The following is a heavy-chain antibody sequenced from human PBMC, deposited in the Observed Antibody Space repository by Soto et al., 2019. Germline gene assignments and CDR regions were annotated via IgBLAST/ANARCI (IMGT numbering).Heavy chain of an antibody. V-gene: IGHV4-4*02. Sequence: SETLSLTCADSGGSVSSSYWWTWVRQAPGKGLQWIGEIYHSGITNYNQYLRSRVSLSVDKFNNEFSLSLTSVTASVTVVYFCATLPPRIVVVFTEMPTWGQGILVTVS. CDR1: GGSVSSSYW. CDR2: IYHSGIT. CDR3: ATLPPRIVVVFTEMPT. J-gene: IGHJ5*02. D-gene: IGHD2-21*01.